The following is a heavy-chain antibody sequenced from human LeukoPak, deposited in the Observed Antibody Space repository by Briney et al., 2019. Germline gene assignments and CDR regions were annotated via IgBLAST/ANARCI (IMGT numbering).Heavy chain of an antibody. CDR2: TNNDGSST. CDR3: ARDLFYDSSGYYASDS. J-gene: IGHJ4*02. Sequence: PGGSLRLSCAVSGFLVSSNHMGWVRQAPGKGLVWVSRTNNDGSSTVYADSVKGRFTISRDNAKNTLYLQMNSLRAEDTAVYYCARDLFYDSSGYYASDSWGQGTLVTVSS. CDR1: GFLVSSNH. D-gene: IGHD3-22*01. V-gene: IGHV3-74*01.